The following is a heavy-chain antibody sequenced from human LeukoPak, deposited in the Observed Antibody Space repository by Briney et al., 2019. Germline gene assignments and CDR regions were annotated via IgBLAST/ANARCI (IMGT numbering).Heavy chain of an antibody. CDR2: IYSNTIYI. CDR1: GFAFSDYS. J-gene: IGHJ4*02. D-gene: IGHD6-19*01. Sequence: GGSLRLSCAASGFAFSDYSMNWFRQAPGKGLEWVSSIYSNTIYIYYSDSVKGRFTISRDNAKNSLYLQMNSLRVEDTAVYYCARGSSGWSRDYWGQGTLVTVSS. CDR3: ARGSSGWSRDY. V-gene: IGHV3-21*01.